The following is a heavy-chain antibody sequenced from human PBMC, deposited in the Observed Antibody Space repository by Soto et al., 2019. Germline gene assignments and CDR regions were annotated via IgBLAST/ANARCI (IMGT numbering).Heavy chain of an antibody. Sequence: QVQLVESGGGVVQPGRSLRLSCAASGFTFSSYAMHWVRQAPGKGLEWVAVISYDGSNKYYADSVKGRFTISRDNSKNTLYVQMNSLRAEDTAVYYCARVQYSSGWYGGAFDIWGQGTIVTVSS. CDR1: GFTFSSYA. J-gene: IGHJ3*02. V-gene: IGHV3-30-3*01. CDR3: ARVQYSSGWYGGAFDI. CDR2: ISYDGSNK. D-gene: IGHD6-19*01.